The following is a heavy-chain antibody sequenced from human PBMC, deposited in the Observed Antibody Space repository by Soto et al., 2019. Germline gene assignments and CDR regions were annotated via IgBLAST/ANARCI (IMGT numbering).Heavy chain of an antibody. Sequence: GESMKISCKGSGYSFTSYWIGWVRQMPGKGLEWMGIIYPGDSDTRYSPSFQGQVTISAXKSISTAYLKWSSLKASDTARYYCARQGPSDSSGWYGARLYYYGMDVWGQGTTVTVSS. CDR2: IYPGDSDT. CDR1: GYSFTSYW. D-gene: IGHD6-19*01. J-gene: IGHJ6*02. CDR3: ARQGPSDSSGWYGARLYYYGMDV. V-gene: IGHV5-51*01.